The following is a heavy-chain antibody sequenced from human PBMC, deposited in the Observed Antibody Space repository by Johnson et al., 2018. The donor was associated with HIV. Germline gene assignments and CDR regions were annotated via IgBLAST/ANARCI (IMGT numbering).Heavy chain of an antibody. CDR3: TVESSFYSGNDSAAFDM. CDR1: EFTFSSYA. V-gene: IGHV3-30*04. D-gene: IGHD5-12*01. Sequence: VQLVESGGGLVKPGGSLRLSCAASEFTFSSYAMSWVRQAPGKGLEWVAVISYDGSNKYYADSVKGRFTISRDNSKNTLFLQMHSLRAEDTAVNWCTVESSFYSGNDSAAFDMWGQGTKVTVSS. J-gene: IGHJ3*02. CDR2: ISYDGSNK.